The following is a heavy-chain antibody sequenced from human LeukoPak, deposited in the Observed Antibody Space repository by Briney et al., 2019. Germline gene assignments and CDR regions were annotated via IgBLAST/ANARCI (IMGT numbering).Heavy chain of an antibody. Sequence: ASVTVSCKASGYTFTGYYMHWVLQAPGQGLEWMGWINPKSGGSNYAQKFQGRVTMTGDTSISTAYMDLSRLTSDDTAVYYCARGGQQWLGAYWGQGTLVTVSS. J-gene: IGHJ4*02. CDR3: ARGGQQWLGAY. D-gene: IGHD6-19*01. V-gene: IGHV1-2*02. CDR1: GYTFTGYY. CDR2: INPKSGGS.